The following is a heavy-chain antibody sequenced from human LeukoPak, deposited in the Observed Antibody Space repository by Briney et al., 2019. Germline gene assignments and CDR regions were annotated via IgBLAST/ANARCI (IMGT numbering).Heavy chain of an antibody. V-gene: IGHV1-2*04. CDR3: ARPLDGVGELLGAFDI. D-gene: IGHD3-10*01. Sequence: GASVKVSCKASGYTFTGYYMHWVRQAPGQGLEWMGWINPNSGGTNYAQKFQGWVTMTRDTSISTAYMELSRLRSDDTAVYYCARPLDGVGELLGAFDIWGQGTMVTVSS. J-gene: IGHJ3*02. CDR1: GYTFTGYY. CDR2: INPNSGGT.